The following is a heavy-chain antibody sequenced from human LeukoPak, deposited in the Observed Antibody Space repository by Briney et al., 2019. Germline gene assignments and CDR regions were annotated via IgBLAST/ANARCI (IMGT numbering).Heavy chain of an antibody. CDR3: ARGIVSSSWYGNWLDP. J-gene: IGHJ5*02. D-gene: IGHD6-13*01. Sequence: SETLSLTCTVSGGSINGSFWTWIRQPAGKGLEWVGRIYTSGNTNYNPSLKSRVTMSVDTSKNQFSLNLSSVTAADTAVYYCARGIVSSSWYGNWLDPWGQGTLVTVS. CDR1: GGSINGSF. V-gene: IGHV4-4*07. CDR2: IYTSGNT.